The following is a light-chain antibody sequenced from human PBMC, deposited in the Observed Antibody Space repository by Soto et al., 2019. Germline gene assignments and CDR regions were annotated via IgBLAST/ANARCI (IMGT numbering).Light chain of an antibody. CDR3: TSYLRSGTLV. Sequence: QSVLTQPASVSGSPGQSITISCTGTSSDIGAYNYVSWYQQHPHKAPKLVIFEVTKRPSGVSSRFSGSNSGDTASLTISGLQAEDEADYYCTSYLRSGTLVFGTGTKLTVL. CDR1: SSDIGAYNY. J-gene: IGLJ1*01. CDR2: EVT. V-gene: IGLV2-14*01.